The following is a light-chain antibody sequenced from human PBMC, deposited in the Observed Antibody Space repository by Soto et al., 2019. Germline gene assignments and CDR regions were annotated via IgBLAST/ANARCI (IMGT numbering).Light chain of an antibody. V-gene: IGKV1-39*01. CDR3: QHSYGTPRT. J-gene: IGKJ1*01. CDR2: AAS. CDR1: QSISYY. Sequence: DIQMTQSPSSLSASVGDRVTITCRASQSISYYLNWYQHKPGKAPKLLIYAASRLESGVPSRFSGSGSGTDVSLTIGSLQPEDFATYYCQHSYGTPRTVGQETKVEIK.